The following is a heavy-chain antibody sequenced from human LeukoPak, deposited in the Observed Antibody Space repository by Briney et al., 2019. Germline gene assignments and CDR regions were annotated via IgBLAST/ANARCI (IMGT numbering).Heavy chain of an antibody. Sequence: RPSETLSLTCTVSGGSFSIHNYYWTWIRQPPGKGLEWIGSIYYDGSTYYYPSLKSRVTISADTSKIQFSLKLSSVTAADTAVYFCGRHHRDGCTDPWGQGILVTVSS. V-gene: IGHV4-39*01. D-gene: IGHD5-24*01. CDR1: GGSFSIHNYY. CDR3: GRHHRDGCTDP. CDR2: IYYDGST. J-gene: IGHJ5*02.